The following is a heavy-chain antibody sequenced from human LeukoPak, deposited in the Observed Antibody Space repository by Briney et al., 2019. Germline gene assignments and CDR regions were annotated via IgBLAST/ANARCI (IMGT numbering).Heavy chain of an antibody. CDR3: AKSDYYDSSGHPSSFEY. D-gene: IGHD3-22*01. CDR2: IISDGTTT. Sequence: GGSLRLSCAASGFPLSNFWMHWVRQVPGKGLVWVSRIISDGTTTSYADSVKGRFTISRDNSKNTLYLQMNSLRAEDAAVYYCAKSDYYDSSGHPSSFEYWGQGTLVTVSP. CDR1: GFPLSNFW. J-gene: IGHJ4*02. V-gene: IGHV3-74*01.